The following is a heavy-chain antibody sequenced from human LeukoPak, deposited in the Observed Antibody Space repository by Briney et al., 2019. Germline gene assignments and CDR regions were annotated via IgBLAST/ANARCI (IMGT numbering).Heavy chain of an antibody. Sequence: SAKVSCKASGGTFSSYAISWVRQAPGQGLEWMGRIIPILGIANYAQKFQGRVTITADKPTSTAYMELSSLRSEDTAVYYCASPVVYYYYGMDVWGQGTTVTVSS. CDR3: ASPVVYYYYGMDV. CDR2: IIPILGIA. J-gene: IGHJ6*02. CDR1: GGTFSSYA. D-gene: IGHD2-15*01. V-gene: IGHV1-69*04.